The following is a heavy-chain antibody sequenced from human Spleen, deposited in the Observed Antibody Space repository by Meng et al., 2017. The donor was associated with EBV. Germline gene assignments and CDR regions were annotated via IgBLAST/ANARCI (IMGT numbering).Heavy chain of an antibody. V-gene: IGHV3-21*06. J-gene: IGHJ5*02. Sequence: EVYLVESGGGLVKPGGSLRLSCAASEFMFNTYTMNWVRQAPGKGLEWVSSISSSSNYIYYADSVKGRFTISRDNAKNTLYLQMKSLRVEDSAVYFRASRDDWFDRWGQGTLVTVSS. CDR3: ASRDDWFDR. D-gene: IGHD3-3*01. CDR1: EFMFNTYT. CDR2: ISSSSNYI.